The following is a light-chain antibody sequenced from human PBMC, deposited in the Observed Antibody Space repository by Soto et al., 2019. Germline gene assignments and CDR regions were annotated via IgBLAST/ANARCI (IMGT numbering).Light chain of an antibody. CDR1: QSVSSY. CDR3: QQSRNSPRT. V-gene: IGKV3-11*01. CDR2: DAS. Sequence: EIVLTQSPATLSLSPGERATLSCRASQSVSSYLAWYQQKPGQAPRLLIYDASNRATGIPAKFSGSGSGTDFTLTISSLEPEDFALYYCQQSRNSPRTFGQGTKV. J-gene: IGKJ1*01.